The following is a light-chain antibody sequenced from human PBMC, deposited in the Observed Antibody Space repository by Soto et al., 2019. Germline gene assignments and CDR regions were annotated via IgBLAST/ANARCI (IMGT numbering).Light chain of an antibody. CDR2: DAS. CDR1: QSVRNE. J-gene: IGKJ5*01. V-gene: IGKV3-11*01. Sequence: ESVLTQSPATRSLSPGERATLFCRASQSVRNELAWYQQKPGQPPRLLIFDASNRATGIPARFSGSGSGTDFTLTISRLDPEDYAIYCCQQRASWPITFGQGTRLEIK. CDR3: QQRASWPIT.